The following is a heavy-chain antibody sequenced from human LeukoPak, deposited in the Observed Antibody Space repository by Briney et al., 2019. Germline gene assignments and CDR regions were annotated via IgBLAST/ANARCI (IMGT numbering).Heavy chain of an antibody. D-gene: IGHD3-3*01. Sequence: GGSLRLSCAASGFTFSGSAMHWVRQASGKGLEWVGRIRSNTDNYGPAYAASVKGRFTISRDDSKNTAYLQMNSLRADDTAVYYCVLDFWGGSAHYDHWGQGALVTVSS. CDR2: IRSNTDNYGP. CDR3: VLDFWGGSAHYDH. V-gene: IGHV3-73*01. J-gene: IGHJ4*02. CDR1: GFTFSGSA.